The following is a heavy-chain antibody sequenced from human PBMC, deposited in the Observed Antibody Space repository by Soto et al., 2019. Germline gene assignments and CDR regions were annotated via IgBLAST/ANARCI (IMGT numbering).Heavy chain of an antibody. CDR2: VNSDETET. J-gene: IGHJ6*02. D-gene: IGHD5-12*01. V-gene: IGHV3-74*01. CDR1: GFPFSNYW. CDR3: ERAGGYDSPHKYSYGMDV. Sequence: GGSLRLSCAASGFPFSNYWMHWVRQSPGKGLVWVSRVNSDETETNYADSVKGRFTISRDNAKNTLYLQMNSLRAEDTAVYYCERAGGYDSPHKYSYGMDVWGQGTTFTVSS.